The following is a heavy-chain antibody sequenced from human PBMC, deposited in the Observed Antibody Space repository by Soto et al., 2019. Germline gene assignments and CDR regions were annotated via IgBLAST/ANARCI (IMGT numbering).Heavy chain of an antibody. CDR2: ISAHNGNK. V-gene: IGHV1-18*01. CDR1: GYTFTSYG. Sequence: QVQLVQSGAEVKKPGASVKVSCKASGYTFTSYGISWVRQAPGQGLEWMGWISAHNGNKKYAQKLQGRVTMTKDTSTSTAYMDLRSLRSDDTDVYYCAREPNYLDYWGQGTLVTVSS. CDR3: AREPNYLDY. J-gene: IGHJ4*02.